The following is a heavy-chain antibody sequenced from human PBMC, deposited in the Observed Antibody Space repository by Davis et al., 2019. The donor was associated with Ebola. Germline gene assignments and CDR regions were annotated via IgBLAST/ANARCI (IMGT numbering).Heavy chain of an antibody. CDR1: GGSIDNYY. CDR3: ARHEGLRGMDV. V-gene: IGHV4-59*08. Sequence: SETLSLTCTVSGGSIDNYYWTWIRQPPGKGLEWIGDISYIGSTNYNPSLKSRVTISVDTSKNHFSLRLRSVTAADTAVYYCARHEGLRGMDVWGQGTTVTVSS. D-gene: IGHD3-16*01. CDR2: ISYIGST. J-gene: IGHJ6*02.